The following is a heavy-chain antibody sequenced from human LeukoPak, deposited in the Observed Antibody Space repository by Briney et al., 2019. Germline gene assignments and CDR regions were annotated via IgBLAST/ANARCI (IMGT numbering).Heavy chain of an antibody. D-gene: IGHD2-2*01. J-gene: IGHJ4*02. Sequence: GGSLRLSCAASEFTLGDHQLSWIRQAPGKGLEWVSYISGDGRTIHYADSVKGRFTISRDNAKNSLSLQMNSLRAEDTAVYFCARRCSSTSCLRYWGQGTLVTVSS. V-gene: IGHV3-11*04. CDR2: ISGDGRTI. CDR3: ARRCSSTSCLRY. CDR1: EFTLGDHQ.